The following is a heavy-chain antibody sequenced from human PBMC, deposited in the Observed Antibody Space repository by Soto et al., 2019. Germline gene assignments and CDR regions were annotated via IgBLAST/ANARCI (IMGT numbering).Heavy chain of an antibody. CDR2: ISAYNGNT. D-gene: IGHD6-19*01. CDR1: GYTFTSYG. Sequence: AAVKVSCKASGYTFTSYGISWVRQAPGQGLEWMGWISAYNGNTNYAQKLQGRVTMTTDTSTSTAYMELRSLRSDDTAVYYCARSKQWLVPDAFDIWGQGTMVTVSS. V-gene: IGHV1-18*01. J-gene: IGHJ3*02. CDR3: ARSKQWLVPDAFDI.